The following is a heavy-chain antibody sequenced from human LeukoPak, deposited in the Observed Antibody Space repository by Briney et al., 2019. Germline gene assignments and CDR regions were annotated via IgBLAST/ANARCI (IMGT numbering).Heavy chain of an antibody. Sequence: SETLSLTCTVSGGSISSYYWSWIRQPPGKGLEWIGYIYYSGSTNYNPSLKSRVTISVDTSKNQFSLKLSSVTAADTAVYYCARGDLSYGMDVWGQGTTVTVSS. CDR2: IYYSGST. J-gene: IGHJ6*02. CDR3: ARGDLSYGMDV. V-gene: IGHV4-59*01. CDR1: GGSISSYY. D-gene: IGHD2/OR15-2a*01.